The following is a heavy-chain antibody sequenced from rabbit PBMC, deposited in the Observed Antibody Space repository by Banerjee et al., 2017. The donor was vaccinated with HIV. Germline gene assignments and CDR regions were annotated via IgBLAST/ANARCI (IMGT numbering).Heavy chain of an antibody. Sequence: QEQLEESGGGLVKPEGSLTLTCTASGFSFSNKYVMCWVRQAPGKGLEWIACINSSSGNTVYATWAKGRFPISKPSSTTVTLQMTSLTAADTATYFCARAGYFTVGFAGYAGATDLWGQGTLVTVS. D-gene: IGHD6-1*01. CDR1: GFSFSNKYV. CDR2: INSSSGNT. V-gene: IGHV1S45*01. J-gene: IGHJ4*01. CDR3: ARAGYFTVGFAGYAGATDL.